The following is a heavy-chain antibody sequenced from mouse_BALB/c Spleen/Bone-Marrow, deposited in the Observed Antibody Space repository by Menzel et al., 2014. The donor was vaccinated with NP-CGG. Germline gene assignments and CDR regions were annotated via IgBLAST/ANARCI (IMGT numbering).Heavy chain of an antibody. CDR2: IDPANGNT. D-gene: IGHD2-4*01. V-gene: IGHV14-3*02. Sequence: VQLQQSGAELVKPGASVKLSCTASGFNIKETYMHWVKQRPEQGLEWIGRIDPANGNTKYDPKFQGKATITADTSSNTAYLQLSSLTSEDTAVYYCAVYDYEGFAYWGQGTLVTVSA. CDR1: GFNIKETY. CDR3: AVYDYEGFAY. J-gene: IGHJ3*01.